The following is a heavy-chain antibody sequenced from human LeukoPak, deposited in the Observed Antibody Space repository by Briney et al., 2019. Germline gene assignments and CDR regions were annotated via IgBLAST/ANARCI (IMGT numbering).Heavy chain of an antibody. CDR1: GFTFSSYW. CDR3: ARDGVVVLFPGDGMDV. CDR2: IKQDGSEK. J-gene: IGHJ6*02. V-gene: IGHV3-7*01. Sequence: GGSLRLSCAASGFTFSSYWMSWVRQAPGKGLEWEANIKQDGSEKYYVDSVKGRFTISRDNAKNSLYLQMNSLRAEDTAVYYCARDGVVVLFPGDGMDVWGQGTTVTVSS. D-gene: IGHD2-2*01.